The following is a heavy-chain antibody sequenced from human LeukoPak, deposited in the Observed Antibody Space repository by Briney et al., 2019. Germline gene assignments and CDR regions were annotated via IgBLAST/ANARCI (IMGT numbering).Heavy chain of an antibody. CDR3: AREDTAMAIDY. CDR1: GFTFSSYA. D-gene: IGHD5-18*01. J-gene: IGHJ4*02. CDR2: ISSNGGST. Sequence: GGSLRLSCAASGFTFSSYAMHWVRQAPGKGLEYVSAISSNGGSTYYANSVKGRFTISRDNSKNTLYLQMGSLRAEDMAVYYCAREDTAMAIDYWGQGTLVTVSS. V-gene: IGHV3-64*01.